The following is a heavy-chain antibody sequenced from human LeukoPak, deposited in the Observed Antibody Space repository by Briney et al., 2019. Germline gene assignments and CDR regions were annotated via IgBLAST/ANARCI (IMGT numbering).Heavy chain of an antibody. CDR3: AKAPVTTCSGAYCYPFGY. V-gene: IGHV3-7*01. J-gene: IGHJ4*02. CDR2: IKQDGSEK. D-gene: IGHD2-21*01. Sequence: GGSLRLSCAASGFTFSSYWMSWVRQAPGKGLEWVTNIKQDGSEKYYVDSVKGRFTISRDNAKNSLYLQMNSLRAEDTAVYYCAKAPVTTCSGAYCYPFGYWGQGTLVTVSS. CDR1: GFTFSSYW.